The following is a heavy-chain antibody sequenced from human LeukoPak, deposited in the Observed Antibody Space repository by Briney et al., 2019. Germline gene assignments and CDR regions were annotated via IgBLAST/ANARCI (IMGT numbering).Heavy chain of an antibody. CDR3: ARVGYYSSGPFSYFDY. CDR1: GFTFSSYW. V-gene: IGHV3-30-3*01. D-gene: IGHD3-10*01. J-gene: IGHJ4*02. Sequence: GGSLRLSCVASGFTFSSYWMHWVRRAPGKGLEWVAVISYDGSNEYYAESVKGRFTISRDSSENTLYLEMNSLRVEDTAVYYCARVGYYSSGPFSYFDYWGQGTLVTVSS. CDR2: ISYDGSNE.